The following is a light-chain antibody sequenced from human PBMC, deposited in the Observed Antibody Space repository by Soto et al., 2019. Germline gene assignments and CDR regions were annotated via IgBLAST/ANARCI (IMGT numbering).Light chain of an antibody. CDR1: SSDVGSFDS. V-gene: IGLV2-14*01. CDR2: DVS. J-gene: IGLJ1*01. CDR3: SSFTTSSTLV. Sequence: LTQPASVSGSPGQPITISCTGTSSDVGSFDSVAWYQHNPGKAPKLMIYDVSNRPSGVSSRFSGSKFGNTASLSISGLQTEDEANYYCSSFTTSSTLVFGTGTKVTVL.